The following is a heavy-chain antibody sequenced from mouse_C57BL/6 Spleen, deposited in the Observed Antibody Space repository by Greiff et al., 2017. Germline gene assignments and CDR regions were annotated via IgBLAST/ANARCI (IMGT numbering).Heavy chain of an antibody. CDR1: GYTFTSYW. J-gene: IGHJ4*01. Sequence: QVQLQQPGAELVKPGASVKLSCKASGYTFTSYWIHWVKQRPGQGLEWIGMIHPNSGSTNYNEKFKSKATLTVDKSSSTAYMQLSSLTSEDSAVYYCAREGGYYYAMDYWGQGTSVTVSS. CDR2: IHPNSGST. V-gene: IGHV1-64*01. CDR3: AREGGYYYAMDY.